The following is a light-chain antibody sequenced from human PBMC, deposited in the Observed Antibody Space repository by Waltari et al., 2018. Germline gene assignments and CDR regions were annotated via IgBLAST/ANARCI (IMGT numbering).Light chain of an antibody. V-gene: IGKV1-12*01. CDR1: QGYSSW. CDR2: AAS. Sequence: DIQMNQSPSSVSASVGDRVTITGRTSQGYSSWLAWYQQKPGKAPKLLIYAASTLQSGVPSRFSGSGSGTHFTLTISSLQTEDIATYYCQQAYSLPRTFGQGTTVEIK. CDR3: QQAYSLPRT. J-gene: IGKJ1*01.